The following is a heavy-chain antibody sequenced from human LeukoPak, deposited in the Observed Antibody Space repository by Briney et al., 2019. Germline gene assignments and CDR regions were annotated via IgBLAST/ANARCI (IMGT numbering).Heavy chain of an antibody. CDR1: GFTFSSYA. Sequence: GGSLRLSCTASGFTFSSYAMSWVRQAPGKWLEWVSAISGSGGSTYYADSVKGRFTISRDNSKSTLYLQMNSLRAEDTAVYYCAKDSYSSSWYNDYWGQGNLVTVSS. V-gene: IGHV3-23*01. CDR2: ISGSGGST. J-gene: IGHJ4*02. D-gene: IGHD6-13*01. CDR3: AKDSYSSSWYNDY.